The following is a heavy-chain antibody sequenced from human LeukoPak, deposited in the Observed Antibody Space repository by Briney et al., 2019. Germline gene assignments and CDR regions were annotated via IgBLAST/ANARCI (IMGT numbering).Heavy chain of an antibody. V-gene: IGHV5-51*01. Sequence: GESLKISCKGSGYSFTSYWIGWVRQMPGKGLEWMGIIYPGDSDTRYSPSFQGQVTISADKSISTAYLQWSSLKASDTAMYYCASHQFPMVRGVIPGFDYWGQGTLVTVSS. J-gene: IGHJ4*02. CDR1: GYSFTSYW. CDR3: ASHQFPMVRGVIPGFDY. D-gene: IGHD3-10*01. CDR2: IYPGDSDT.